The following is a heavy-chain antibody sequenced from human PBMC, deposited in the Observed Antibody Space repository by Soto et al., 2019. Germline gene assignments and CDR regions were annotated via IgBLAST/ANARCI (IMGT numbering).Heavy chain of an antibody. Sequence: QVQLVESGGGVVQPGRSLRLSCAASGFTFSSYGMHWVRQAPGKGLEWVAVISYDGSNKYYADSMKGRFTISRDNSKNTLYLQMNSLRAEDTAVYYCAKTESRVVIYRGLFDYWGQGTLVTVSS. CDR2: ISYDGSNK. CDR3: AKTESRVVIYRGLFDY. D-gene: IGHD3-3*01. V-gene: IGHV3-30*18. CDR1: GFTFSSYG. J-gene: IGHJ4*02.